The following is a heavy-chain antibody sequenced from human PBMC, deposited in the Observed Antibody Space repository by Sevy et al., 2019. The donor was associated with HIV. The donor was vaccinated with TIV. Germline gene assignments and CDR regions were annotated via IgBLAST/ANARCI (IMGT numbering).Heavy chain of an antibody. V-gene: IGHV1-69*13. J-gene: IGHJ4*02. CDR2: IIPIFGTA. D-gene: IGHD2-15*01. CDR1: RGTFSSYA. CDR3: ARSRDARVVPFDY. Sequence: ASVKVSCKASRGTFSSYAISWVRQAPGQGLEWMGGIIPIFGTANYAQKFQGRVTITADESTSTAYMELSSLGSEDTAVYYCARSRDARVVPFDYWGQGTLVTVSS.